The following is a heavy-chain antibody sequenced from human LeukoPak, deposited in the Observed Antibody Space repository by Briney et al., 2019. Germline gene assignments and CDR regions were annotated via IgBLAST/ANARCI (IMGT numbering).Heavy chain of an antibody. D-gene: IGHD3-3*02. J-gene: IGHJ3*02. CDR2: INHSGST. CDR3: AKSTRHFWSGFVPDAFDI. V-gene: IGHV4-34*01. CDR1: GGSFSGYY. Sequence: SETLSLTCAVYGGSFSGYYWSWIRQPPGKGLEWIGEINHSGSTNYNPSLKSRVTISVDTSKNQFSLKLSSVTAADTAVYYCAKSTRHFWSGFVPDAFDIWGQGTMVTVSS.